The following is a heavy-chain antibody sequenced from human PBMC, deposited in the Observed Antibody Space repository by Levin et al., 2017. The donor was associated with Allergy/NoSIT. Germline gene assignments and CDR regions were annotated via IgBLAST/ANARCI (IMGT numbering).Heavy chain of an antibody. D-gene: IGHD6-13*01. V-gene: IGHV7-4-1*02. Sequence: ASVKVSCKASGYTFTSYAMNWVRQAPGQGLEWMGWINTNTGNPTYAQGFTGRFVFSLDTSVSTAYLQISSLKAEDTAVYYCAREGSSSSWYLYYYYYMDVWGKGTTVTVSS. J-gene: IGHJ6*03. CDR3: AREGSSSSWYLYYYYYMDV. CDR1: GYTFTSYA. CDR2: INTNTGNP.